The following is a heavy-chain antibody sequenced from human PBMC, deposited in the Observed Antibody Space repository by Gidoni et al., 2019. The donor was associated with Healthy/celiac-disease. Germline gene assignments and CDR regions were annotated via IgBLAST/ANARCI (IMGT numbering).Heavy chain of an antibody. Sequence: QVQLQQWGAGLLKPSETQSPTCAVVCGSGSCDYWSWIRQPPGKGLEWIGEINHSGSTNYNPSLKSRVTISVDTSKNQFSLKLSSVTAADTAVYYCARSRKRYSSSWYGYWGQGTLVTVSS. CDR1: CGSGSCDY. J-gene: IGHJ4*02. V-gene: IGHV4-34*01. CDR2: INHSGST. D-gene: IGHD6-13*01. CDR3: ARSRKRYSSSWYGY.